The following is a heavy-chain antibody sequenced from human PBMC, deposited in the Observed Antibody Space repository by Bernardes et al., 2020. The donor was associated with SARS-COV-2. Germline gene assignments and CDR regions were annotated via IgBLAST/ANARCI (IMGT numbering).Heavy chain of an antibody. D-gene: IGHD6-13*01. CDR3: ARDGGSRPYYFDF. V-gene: IGHV3-48*01. Sequence: SVRLSSTRSGLPFDIFRINWVRQSPGKGLEWVSYISSDGGTIYYADSVKGRFTISRDNARKSLYLQMNSLRGDDTAVYYCARDGGSRPYYFDFWGQGTLVTVSS. J-gene: IGHJ4*02. CDR1: GLPFDIFR. CDR2: ISSDGGTI.